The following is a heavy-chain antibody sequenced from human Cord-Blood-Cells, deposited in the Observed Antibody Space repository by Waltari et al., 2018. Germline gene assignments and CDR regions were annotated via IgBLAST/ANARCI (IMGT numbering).Heavy chain of an antibody. Sequence: QVQLLQSGAGMTQPEASAKVSCKACGYTVTGYYLAWLRQAPGQGLEWMGRINPNSGGTNYAQKFQGRVTMTRDTSISTAYMELSRLRSDDTAVYYCARAPRGDDYGDYWGQGTLVTVSS. D-gene: IGHD3-16*01. CDR1: GYTVTGYY. J-gene: IGHJ4*02. CDR2: INPNSGGT. V-gene: IGHV1-2*06. CDR3: ARAPRGDDYGDY.